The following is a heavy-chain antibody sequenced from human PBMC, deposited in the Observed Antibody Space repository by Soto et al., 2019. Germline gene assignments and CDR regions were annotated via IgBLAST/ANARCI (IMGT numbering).Heavy chain of an antibody. CDR3: ARAPVRVVVVPAAIPWTWFDP. Sequence: SETLSLTCTVSGGSISSGGYYWSWIRQHPGKGLEWIGYIYYSGSTYYNPSLKSRVTISVDTSKNQFSLKLSSVTAADTAVYYCARAPVRVVVVPAAIPWTWFDPWGQGTLVTVSS. CDR1: GGSISSGGYY. J-gene: IGHJ5*02. V-gene: IGHV4-31*03. CDR2: IYYSGST. D-gene: IGHD2-2*01.